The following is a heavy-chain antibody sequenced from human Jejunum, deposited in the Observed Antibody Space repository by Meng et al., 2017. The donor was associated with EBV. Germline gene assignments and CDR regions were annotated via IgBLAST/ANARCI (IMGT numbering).Heavy chain of an antibody. CDR2: TYYRSKWYY. D-gene: IGHD6-13*01. CDR1: GASVCSHSAA. V-gene: IGHV6-1*01. CDR3: ARGAYTSTWF. Sequence: AQLHQSRPGLAQPPPTPSLTFAISGASVCSHSAAWHLIRQSPSRGIEWLGRTYYRSKWYYDYAVSVKSRMTINPDTSKNQFSLQLNSVTPEDTAVYYCARGAYTSTWFWGQGTLVTVSS. J-gene: IGHJ1*01.